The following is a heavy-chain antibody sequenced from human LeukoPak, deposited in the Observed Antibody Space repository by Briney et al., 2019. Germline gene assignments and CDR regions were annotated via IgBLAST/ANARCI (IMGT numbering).Heavy chain of an antibody. Sequence: ASVKVSCKVSGYTFSSHGISWVRQAPGQGLEWMGWITTYNGNTNYALKLQDRLTMTTDTSTSTAYMELRSLTSDDTAVYYCARSPYSSSSYNYMDVWGKGTTVTVSS. CDR2: ITTYNGNT. D-gene: IGHD6-6*01. J-gene: IGHJ6*03. CDR1: GYTFSSHG. V-gene: IGHV1-18*01. CDR3: ARSPYSSSSYNYMDV.